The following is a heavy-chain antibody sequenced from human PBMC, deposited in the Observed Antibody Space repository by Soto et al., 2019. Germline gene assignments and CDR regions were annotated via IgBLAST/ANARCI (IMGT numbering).Heavy chain of an antibody. V-gene: IGHV3-30-3*01. Sequence: PGGSLRLSCAASGFTFSNAWMSWVRQAPGKGLEWVAVISYDGSNKYYADSVKGRFTISRDNSKNTLYLQMNSLRAEDTAVYYCARDVSRYYDFWSGYLIGYWGQGTLVTVSS. CDR2: ISYDGSNK. CDR1: GFTFSNAW. J-gene: IGHJ4*02. D-gene: IGHD3-3*01. CDR3: ARDVSRYYDFWSGYLIGY.